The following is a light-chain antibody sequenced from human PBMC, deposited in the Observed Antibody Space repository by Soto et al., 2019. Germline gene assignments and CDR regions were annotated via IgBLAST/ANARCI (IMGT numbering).Light chain of an antibody. J-gene: IGKJ1*01. V-gene: IGKV3D-20*02. Sequence: VVLTQSPATLSLSPGERATLSCRASQSVSSSYLAWYQQKPGQAPRLLIYGASSRATGIPDRFSGSGSGTDFTLTISSLEPEDFAVYYCQQSYRTPRTFGQGTKVDIK. CDR3: QQSYRTPRT. CDR1: QSVSSSY. CDR2: GAS.